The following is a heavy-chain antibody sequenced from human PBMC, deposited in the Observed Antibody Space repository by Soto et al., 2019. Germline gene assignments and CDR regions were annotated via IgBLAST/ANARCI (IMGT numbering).Heavy chain of an antibody. CDR3: ARSHSFDGSIYHYYFDF. CDR1: GGSISTYY. D-gene: IGHD3-10*01. CDR2: IYASGAT. V-gene: IGHV4-59*01. Sequence: SSGILSLTCTVSGGSISTYYWTWIRQPPGGTLEWIGYIYASGATTYNPSLESRDTMSVDMPNNEFSLELTSLTAADTAVYYCARSHSFDGSIYHYYFDFWGQGTLVTVSS. J-gene: IGHJ4*02.